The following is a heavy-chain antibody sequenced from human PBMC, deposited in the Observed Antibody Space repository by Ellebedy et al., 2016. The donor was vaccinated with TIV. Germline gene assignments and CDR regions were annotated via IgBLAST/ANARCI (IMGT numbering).Heavy chain of an antibody. V-gene: IGHV3-15*07. CDR3: TTIGPQRTWSGHYLHY. Sequence: GESLKISCAASGFTFSNDWMNWVRQAPGKGLEWVGRIKSKTDGGTTDYAAPVKGRFTISRDDSKNTLYLQMNSLKTEDTAVYYCTTIGPQRTWSGHYLHYWGQGILVTVSS. CDR1: GFTFSNDW. J-gene: IGHJ4*02. CDR2: IKSKTDGGTT. D-gene: IGHD3-3*01.